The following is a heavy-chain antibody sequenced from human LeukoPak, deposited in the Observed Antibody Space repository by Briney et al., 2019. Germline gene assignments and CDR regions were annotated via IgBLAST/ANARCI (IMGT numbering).Heavy chain of an antibody. CDR3: ARARGYGGNWGFVS. J-gene: IGHJ4*02. Sequence: ASVKVSCKASGLQCPGDYIHWVRQAPGQGLEWMGWINPNNVGTKFALKFQGRVTLTRDTSITTDYMVMSGLTPDDTAAYYCARARGYGGNWGFVSWGQGTLVVVSS. CDR1: GLQCPGDY. CDR2: INPNNVGT. D-gene: IGHD7-27*01. V-gene: IGHV1-2*02.